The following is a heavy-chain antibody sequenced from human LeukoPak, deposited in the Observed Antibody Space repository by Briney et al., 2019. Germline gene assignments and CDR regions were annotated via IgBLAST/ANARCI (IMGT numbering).Heavy chain of an antibody. D-gene: IGHD6-19*01. J-gene: IGHJ4*02. Sequence: ASVKVFSKASGYTFTGYYMHWVRQAPGQGLEWMGWINPNSGGTNYAQKFQGRVTMTRDTSISTAYMELSRLRSDDTAVYYCARDHRGYSSGWYGYWGQGTLVTVSS. CDR1: GYTFTGYY. V-gene: IGHV1-2*02. CDR2: INPNSGGT. CDR3: ARDHRGYSSGWYGY.